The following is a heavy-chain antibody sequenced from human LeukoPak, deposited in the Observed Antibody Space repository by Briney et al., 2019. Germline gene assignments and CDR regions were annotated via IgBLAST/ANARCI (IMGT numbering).Heavy chain of an antibody. CDR3: ARAEHSGYWWSWHFDY. CDR1: RLTISYYG. CDR2: TSNDGNEE. Sequence: GGSLRLSCAASRLTISYYGMHWVRQAPGKGLEWVAVTSNDGNEEYYVDSVKGRFTISRDNSKNTLYLQMGSLRAEDMAVYYCARAEHSGYWWSWHFDYWGQGTLVTVSS. J-gene: IGHJ4*02. V-gene: IGHV3-30*03. D-gene: IGHD5-12*01.